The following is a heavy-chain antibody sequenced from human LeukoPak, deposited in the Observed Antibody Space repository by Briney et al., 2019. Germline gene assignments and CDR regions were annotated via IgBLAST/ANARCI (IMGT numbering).Heavy chain of an antibody. J-gene: IGHJ4*02. CDR1: GFTFSSYA. CDR3: AKYSGSYYYPPNWDS. D-gene: IGHD1-26*01. Sequence: GGSLRLSCAASGFTFSSYAMHWVRQAPGKGLEWVAVISYDGSNKYYADSVKGRFTISRDNPKNTLYLQMNSLRAEDTAVYFCAKYSGSYYYPPNWDSWGQGTLVTVSS. CDR2: ISYDGSNK. V-gene: IGHV3-30-3*01.